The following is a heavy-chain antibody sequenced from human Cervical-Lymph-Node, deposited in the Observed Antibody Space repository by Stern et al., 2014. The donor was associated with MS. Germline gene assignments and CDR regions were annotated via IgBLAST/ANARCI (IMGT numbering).Heavy chain of an antibody. V-gene: IGHV1-46*03. CDR3: ARISGYSGGWYYFDY. CDR1: GYTFTSYY. D-gene: IGHD6-19*01. J-gene: IGHJ4*02. Sequence: VQLVESGAEVKKPGASVKVSCKASGYTFTSYYVDWVRQAPEQGLEWMGMINPNGGGTNYAQKFQGRVTMTRDTSTSTVYMELSSLRSEDTAVYYCARISGYSGGWYYFDYWGQGTLVTVSS. CDR2: INPNGGGT.